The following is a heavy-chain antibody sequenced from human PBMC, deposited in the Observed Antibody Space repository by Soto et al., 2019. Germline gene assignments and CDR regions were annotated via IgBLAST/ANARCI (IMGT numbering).Heavy chain of an antibody. CDR1: GGIFSSYA. D-gene: IGHD6-6*01. J-gene: IGHJ4*02. CDR3: ARVGGIGAPPGTDY. Sequence: QVHLVQSGAEVKKPGSSVKVSCKASGGIFSSYAINWLRQAPGQGLDWMGAVIPILGQAYYAQDLHDRVSITADESTRTAYMELSSLRSEDTAVYFCARVGGIGAPPGTDYWGQGTLVTVSS. V-gene: IGHV1-69*01. CDR2: VIPILGQA.